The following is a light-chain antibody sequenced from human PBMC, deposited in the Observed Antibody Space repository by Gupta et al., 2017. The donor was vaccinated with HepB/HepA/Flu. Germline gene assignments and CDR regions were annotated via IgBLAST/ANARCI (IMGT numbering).Light chain of an antibody. Sequence: QSVLTQPPSVSAAPGQKVTISCSGSSSNIEKNYGAWYQQLPGTAPNLLILDSNKRPSGIFDQRFGYPSGCSATTGITVLQTGDEDEDYCGTWAISMKADVVGGGTKMTVL. CDR3: GTWAISMKADV. J-gene: IGLJ2*01. V-gene: IGLV1-51*02. CDR2: DSN. CDR1: SSNIEKNY.